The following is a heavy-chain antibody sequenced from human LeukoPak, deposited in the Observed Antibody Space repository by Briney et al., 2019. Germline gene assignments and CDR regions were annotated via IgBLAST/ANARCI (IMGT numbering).Heavy chain of an antibody. CDR1: GFTFSSYA. Sequence: GGSMRLSCAASGFTFSSYAMTWVRQAPGKGPEWVSHIRGSGSGTYYAASVKGRFTISRDNSKNALYLQMNSLRAEDTALYYCAKPRGGTYQYYFDYWGQGALVTVSS. CDR2: IRGSGSGT. CDR3: AKPRGGTYQYYFDY. J-gene: IGHJ4*02. D-gene: IGHD1-26*01. V-gene: IGHV3-23*01.